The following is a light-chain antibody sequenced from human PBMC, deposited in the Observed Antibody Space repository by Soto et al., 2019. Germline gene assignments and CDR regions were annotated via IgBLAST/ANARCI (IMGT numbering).Light chain of an antibody. CDR3: LLYYGGAQLI. J-gene: IGLJ2*01. CDR1: TGAVTGGYY. CDR2: STS. V-gene: IGLV7-43*01. Sequence: QTVVTQEPSLTVSPGGTVTLTCASSTGAVTGGYYPNWFQRKPGQAPRPLIYSTSNKHSWTPARFSGSLLGGNAALTLSGVQPEDEAEYYCLLYYGGAQLIFGGGTQLTVL.